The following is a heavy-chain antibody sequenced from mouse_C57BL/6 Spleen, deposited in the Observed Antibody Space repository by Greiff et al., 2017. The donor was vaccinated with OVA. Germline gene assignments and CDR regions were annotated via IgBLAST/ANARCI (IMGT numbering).Heavy chain of an antibody. J-gene: IGHJ2*01. Sequence: QVQLKQSGPELVKPGASVKISCKASGYAFSSSWMNWVKQRPGKGLEWIGRIYPGDGDTNYNGKFKGKATLTADKSSSTAYMQLSSLTSEDSAVYFCARDYYGSIFDYWGQGTTLTVSS. V-gene: IGHV1-82*01. D-gene: IGHD1-1*01. CDR2: IYPGDGDT. CDR1: GYAFSSSW. CDR3: ARDYYGSIFDY.